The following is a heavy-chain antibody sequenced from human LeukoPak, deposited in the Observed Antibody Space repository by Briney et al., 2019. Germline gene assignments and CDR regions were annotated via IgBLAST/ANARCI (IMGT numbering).Heavy chain of an antibody. V-gene: IGHV3-7*01. CDR2: IKQDGSEK. CDR1: GFTFSSYW. D-gene: IGHD4-17*01. CDR3: ARIYGDYVLFAFDI. Sequence: GGSLRLSCAASGFTFSSYWMSWVRQAPGKGLEWVANIKQDGSEKYHVDSVKGRFTISRDNAKNSLYLQMNSLRAEDTAVYYCARIYGDYVLFAFDIWGQGTMVTVSS. J-gene: IGHJ3*02.